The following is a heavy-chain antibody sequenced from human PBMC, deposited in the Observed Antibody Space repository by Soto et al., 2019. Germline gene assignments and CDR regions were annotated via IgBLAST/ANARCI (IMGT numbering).Heavy chain of an antibody. CDR2: IKSKNDGGTL. Sequence: GGSLRLSCAASGFDFTTTWMNWVRLAPGKGLEWVARIKSKNDGGTLDYASPVKGRFTISRDDSKKTSYLQMNSPKTEDTAIYYCSTSGYGGFDYWGQGVLVTVSS. CDR1: GFDFTTTW. CDR3: STSGYGGFDY. J-gene: IGHJ4*02. D-gene: IGHD5-12*01. V-gene: IGHV3-15*07.